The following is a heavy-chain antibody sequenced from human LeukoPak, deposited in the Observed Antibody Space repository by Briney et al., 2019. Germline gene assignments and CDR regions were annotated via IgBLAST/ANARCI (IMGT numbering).Heavy chain of an antibody. V-gene: IGHV3-30*02. CDR2: IRYDGSNK. D-gene: IGHD6-13*01. CDR1: GFTFSSYG. CDR3: AKDLTGNKGYSRSKVVGGY. Sequence: GGSLRLSCAASGFTFSSYGMHWVRQAPGKGLEWVAFIRYDGSNKYYADSVKGRFTISRDNSKNTLYLQMNSLRAEDTAVYYCAKDLTGNKGYSRSKVVGGYWGQGTLVTVSS. J-gene: IGHJ4*02.